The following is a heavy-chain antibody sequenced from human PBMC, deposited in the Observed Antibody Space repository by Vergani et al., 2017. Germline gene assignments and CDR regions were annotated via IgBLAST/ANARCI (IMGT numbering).Heavy chain of an antibody. V-gene: IGHV1-69*01. CDR3: ASWVTQQLVPEGWFDP. CDR2: IIPIFGTA. CDR1: GYTFNRYA. D-gene: IGHD6-13*01. J-gene: IGHJ5*02. Sequence: QVQLVQSGSELKKPGASVKVSCKASGYTFNRYAMNWVRQAPGQGLEWMGGIIPIFGTANYAQKFQGRVTITEDESTSTAYRELSSLRSEDTAVYYCASWVTQQLVPEGWFDPWGQGTLVTVSS.